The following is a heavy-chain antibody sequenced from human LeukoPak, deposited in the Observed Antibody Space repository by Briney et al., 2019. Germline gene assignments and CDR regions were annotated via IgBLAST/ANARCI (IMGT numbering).Heavy chain of an antibody. CDR3: ARVGYSSSGNYYTDRGAFDY. D-gene: IGHD3-10*01. V-gene: IGHV4-59*01. Sequence: PSETLSLTCTVSGGSISSYYWSWIRQPPGKGLEWIGYIYYSGSTNYNPSLKSRVTISVDTSKNQFSLKLSSVTAADTAVHYCARVGYSSSGNYYTDRGAFDYWGQGTLVTVSS. J-gene: IGHJ4*02. CDR2: IYYSGST. CDR1: GGSISSYY.